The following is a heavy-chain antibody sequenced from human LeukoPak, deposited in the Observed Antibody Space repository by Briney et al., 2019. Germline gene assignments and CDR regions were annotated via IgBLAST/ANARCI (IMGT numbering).Heavy chain of an antibody. CDR3: ARVFARSGEISGSYFYY. D-gene: IGHD1-26*01. Sequence: SVKVPCKAPGGTFSSYAINWVRQAPGQGPEWMGGIIPIFGRANYAQKFQGRVTMTTDESTSTAYMELSSLRSEDTAVYYCARVFARSGEISGSYFYYWGQGTLVTVSS. CDR2: IIPIFGRA. CDR1: GGTFSSYA. V-gene: IGHV1-69*05. J-gene: IGHJ4*02.